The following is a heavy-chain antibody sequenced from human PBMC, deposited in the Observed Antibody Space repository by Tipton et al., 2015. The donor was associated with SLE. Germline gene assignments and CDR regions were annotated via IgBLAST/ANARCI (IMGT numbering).Heavy chain of an antibody. J-gene: IGHJ4*02. D-gene: IGHD1-26*01. V-gene: IGHV3-30*02. Sequence: SLRLSCAASGFTFSSYGMHWVRQAPGKGLEWVAFIRYDGSNKYYADSVKGRFTISRDNSKNTLYLQMNSLRAEDTAVYYCAKGARIVGAPFDYWGQGTLVTVSS. CDR2: IRYDGSNK. CDR1: GFTFSSYG. CDR3: AKGARIVGAPFDY.